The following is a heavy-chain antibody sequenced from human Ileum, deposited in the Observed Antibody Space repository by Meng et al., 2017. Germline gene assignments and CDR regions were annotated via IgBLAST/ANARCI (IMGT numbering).Heavy chain of an antibody. CDR1: GASMSVVSY. Sequence: QVQWQVSGPGLGKASGTPSLTCPVSGASMSVVSYWSWVRQSPGKGLEWIGQIDHLGIAYYKPSLKSRVTMSIDQSKSQFSLRLTSVSAADTAVYYCARHGGYYQDFWGQGTLVTVSS. D-gene: IGHD4-23*01. CDR3: ARHGGYYQDF. V-gene: IGHV4-4*02. J-gene: IGHJ4*02. CDR2: IDHLGIA.